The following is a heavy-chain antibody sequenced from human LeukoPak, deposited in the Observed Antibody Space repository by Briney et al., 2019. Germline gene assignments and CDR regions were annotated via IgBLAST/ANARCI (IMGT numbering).Heavy chain of an antibody. Sequence: GASVKVSCKASGYTFTSYGISWVRQAPGQGLEWMGWISAYNGNTNYAQKLQGRVTMTTDTSTSTAYMELSSLRSEDTAVYYCATSDPTYYDFWSGYYNLVYYYYYGMDVWGQGTTVTVSS. D-gene: IGHD3-3*01. J-gene: IGHJ6*02. CDR1: GYTFTSYG. V-gene: IGHV1-18*01. CDR2: ISAYNGNT. CDR3: ATSDPTYYDFWSGYYNLVYYYYYGMDV.